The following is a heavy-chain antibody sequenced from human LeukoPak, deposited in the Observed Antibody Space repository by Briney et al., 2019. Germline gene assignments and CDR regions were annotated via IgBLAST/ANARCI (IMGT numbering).Heavy chain of an antibody. CDR1: GFTFSNYA. J-gene: IGHJ4*02. D-gene: IGHD4-17*01. V-gene: IGHV3-23*01. CDR2: ISGSGGST. Sequence: GGSLRLSCAASGFTFSNYAMSWVRQAPGKGLEWVSVISGSGGSTYYADSVKGRFTISRDNSKNTLYLQMNSLRAEDTAVYYCAKAGDYGDYTSDYWGQGTLVTVSS. CDR3: AKAGDYGDYTSDY.